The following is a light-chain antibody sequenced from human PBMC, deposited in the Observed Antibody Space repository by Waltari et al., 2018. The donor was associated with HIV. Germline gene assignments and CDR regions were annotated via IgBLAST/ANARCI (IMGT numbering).Light chain of an antibody. Sequence: QSALTPPASVSGSPGQSHTLSCTRSSSDVRDVNFVSWSQHRPGKAPEVMIYDFSYRPSGVSNRFSGAKSANTASLTSSGLHAEDEAVYYCCSYTSSDTLWVFGGGTKLTVL. CDR1: SSDVRDVNF. CDR3: CSYTSSDTLWV. V-gene: IGLV2-14*03. J-gene: IGLJ3*02. CDR2: DFS.